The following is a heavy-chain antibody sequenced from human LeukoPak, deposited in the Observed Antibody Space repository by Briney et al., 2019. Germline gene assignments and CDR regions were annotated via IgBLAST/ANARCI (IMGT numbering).Heavy chain of an antibody. CDR3: ARASDYYDSSGYPQGFDY. CDR2: ISSSGSTI. CDR1: GFTFSSYE. J-gene: IGHJ4*02. V-gene: IGHV3-48*03. Sequence: GGSLRLSCAASGFTFSSYEMNWVRQAPGKGLEWVSYISSSGSTIHYADSVKGRFTISRDNAKNSLYLQMNSLRAEDTAVYYCARASDYYDSSGYPQGFDYWGQGTLVTVSS. D-gene: IGHD3-22*01.